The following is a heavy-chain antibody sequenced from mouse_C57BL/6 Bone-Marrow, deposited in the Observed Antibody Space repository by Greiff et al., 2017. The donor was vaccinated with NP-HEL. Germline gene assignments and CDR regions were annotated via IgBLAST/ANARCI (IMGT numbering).Heavy chain of an antibody. CDR1: GYTFTSYW. Sequence: VQLQQPGAELVKPGASVKLSCKASGYTFTSYWMQWVNQRPGQGLEWIGEIDPSDSYTNYNQKFKGKATLTVDPSSSTAYMQLSSLTSEDSAVYYCASPLYYYGSTYWYFDVWGTGTTVTVSS. V-gene: IGHV1-50*01. D-gene: IGHD1-1*01. CDR3: ASPLYYYGSTYWYFDV. CDR2: IDPSDSYT. J-gene: IGHJ1*03.